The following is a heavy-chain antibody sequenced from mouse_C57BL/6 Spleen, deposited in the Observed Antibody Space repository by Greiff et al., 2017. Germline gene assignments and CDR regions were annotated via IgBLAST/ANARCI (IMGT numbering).Heavy chain of an antibody. CDR3: AREGIYYGSSYGY. CDR1: GYTFTSYW. J-gene: IGHJ2*01. Sequence: QVQLQQSGAELVKPGASVKLSCKASGYTFTSYWMHWVKQRPGQGLEWIGMIHPNSGSTNYNEKFKSKATLTVDKSSSTAYMQLSSLTSEDSAVYYCAREGIYYGSSYGYWGQGTTLTVSS. D-gene: IGHD1-1*01. V-gene: IGHV1-64*01. CDR2: IHPNSGST.